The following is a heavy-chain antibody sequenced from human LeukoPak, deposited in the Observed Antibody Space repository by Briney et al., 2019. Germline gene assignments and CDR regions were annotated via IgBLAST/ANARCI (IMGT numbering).Heavy chain of an antibody. V-gene: IGHV1-69*04. J-gene: IGHJ6*02. CDR1: GGTFSSYA. CDR3: ARTDCSSTSCHKTGYGMDV. CDR2: IIPILGIA. D-gene: IGHD2-2*02. Sequence: SVKVSCKASGGTFSSYAISWVRQAPGQGLEWMGRIIPILGIANYAQKFQARVTITADKSTSTAYMELSSLRSEDTAVYYCARTDCSSTSCHKTGYGMDVWGQGTTVTVSS.